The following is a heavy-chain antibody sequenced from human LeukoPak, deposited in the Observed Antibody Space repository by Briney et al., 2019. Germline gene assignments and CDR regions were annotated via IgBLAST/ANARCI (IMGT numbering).Heavy chain of an antibody. Sequence: GGSLRLSCAASGFPFSSYAMYWVRQAPGKGLVWVARIHGDGDNISYADSVRGRFTISRDNAKDTLYLHVNSLRPEDTAVYYCAGAQVGAPTDLWGQGTLVTVSS. CDR1: GFPFSSYA. CDR3: AGAQVGAPTDL. CDR2: IHGDGDNI. V-gene: IGHV3-74*01. D-gene: IGHD1-26*01. J-gene: IGHJ5*02.